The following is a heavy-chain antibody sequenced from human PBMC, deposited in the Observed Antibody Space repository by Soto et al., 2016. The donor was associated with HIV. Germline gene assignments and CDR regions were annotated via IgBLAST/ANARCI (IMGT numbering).Heavy chain of an antibody. CDR3: ARSRGVDNWFDP. V-gene: IGHV1-2*02. J-gene: IGHJ5*02. Sequence: QVQLVQSGAEVKKPGASVKVSCKASRYTFTDYYMHWVRQAPGQGLEWMGWINPNSGGTNCAQKFQGRVTMTRDTSISTAYMELSRLRSDDTAVYYCARSRGVDNWFDPWGQGTLVTVSS. CDR1: RYTFTDYY. D-gene: IGHD3-10*01. CDR2: INPNSGGT.